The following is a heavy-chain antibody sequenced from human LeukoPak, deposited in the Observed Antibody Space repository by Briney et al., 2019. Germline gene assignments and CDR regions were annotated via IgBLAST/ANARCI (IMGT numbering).Heavy chain of an antibody. CDR2: IGSSSSYI. J-gene: IGHJ4*02. CDR1: GCTFSSYS. D-gene: IGHD1-26*01. V-gene: IGHV3-21*01. CDR3: ARGSLVGATPRFDY. Sequence: PGGSLRLSCAASGCTFSSYSMNWVRQAPGKGLEWVSSIGSSSSYIYYADSVKGRFTISRDNAKNSLYLQMNSLRAEDTAVYYCARGSLVGATPRFDYWGQGTLVTVSS.